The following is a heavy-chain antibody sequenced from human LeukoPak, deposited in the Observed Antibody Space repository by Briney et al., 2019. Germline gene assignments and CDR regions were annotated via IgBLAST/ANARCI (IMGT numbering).Heavy chain of an antibody. CDR3: ARDRDDYVWGSYRYYGYYYYGMDV. CDR2: IKQDGSEK. CDR1: GFTFSSYW. D-gene: IGHD3-16*02. Sequence: PGGSLRLSCAASGFTFSSYWMSWVRQAPGKGREWVANIKQDGSEKYDVDSVKGRFTISRDNAKNSLYLQMNSLRAEDTAVYYCARDRDDYVWGSYRYYGYYYYGMDVWGQGTTVTVSS. J-gene: IGHJ6*02. V-gene: IGHV3-7*01.